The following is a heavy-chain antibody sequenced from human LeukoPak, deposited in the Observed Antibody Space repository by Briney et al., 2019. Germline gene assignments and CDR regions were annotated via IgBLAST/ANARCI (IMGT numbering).Heavy chain of an antibody. CDR3: TRRTRGYSYGPPYLGY. Sequence: GGSLRLSCAASGFTFSGSAMHWVRQASGKGLEWVGRIRSKANSYATANAASVKGRFTISRDDSKNTAYLQMNSLKTEDTAVYYCTRRTRGYSYGPPYLGYWGQGTLVTVSS. CDR1: GFTFSGSA. CDR2: IRSKANSYAT. D-gene: IGHD5-18*01. V-gene: IGHV3-73*01. J-gene: IGHJ4*02.